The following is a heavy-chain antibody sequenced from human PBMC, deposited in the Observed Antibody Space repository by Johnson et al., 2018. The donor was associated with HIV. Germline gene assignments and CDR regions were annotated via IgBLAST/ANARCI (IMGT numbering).Heavy chain of an antibody. Sequence: VQLVESGGGLVQPGGSLRLSCAASGFTVSSNYMSWVSQATGKGLEGVSVIYSGGRTYYADSVKGRFTISRDNSKNKLYLQMNSLRAEDTAVYYCARGISNWNYFDDDAFDIWGQGTMVTVSS. V-gene: IGHV3-66*01. J-gene: IGHJ3*02. CDR2: IYSGGRT. CDR1: GFTVSSNY. D-gene: IGHD1-7*01. CDR3: ARGISNWNYFDDDAFDI.